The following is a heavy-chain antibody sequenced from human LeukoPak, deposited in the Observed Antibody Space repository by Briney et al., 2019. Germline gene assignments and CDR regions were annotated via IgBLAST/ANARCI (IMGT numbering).Heavy chain of an antibody. Sequence: GGSLRLSCAASGFTFNTYAMNWVRQAPGKGLEWVSYISSSGSTTYYADSVKGRFTISRDNAKNSLYLQMNSLRAEDTAVYYCARESGYSYGCFDYWGQGTLVTVSS. J-gene: IGHJ4*02. CDR3: ARESGYSYGCFDY. CDR2: ISSSGSTT. CDR1: GFTFNTYA. V-gene: IGHV3-48*03. D-gene: IGHD5-18*01.